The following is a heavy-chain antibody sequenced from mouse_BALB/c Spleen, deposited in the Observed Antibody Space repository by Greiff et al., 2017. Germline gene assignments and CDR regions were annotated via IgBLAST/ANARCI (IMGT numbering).Heavy chain of an antibody. CDR2: IDPSDSYT. V-gene: IGHV1-69*02. J-gene: IGHJ4*01. CDR1: GYTFTSYW. CDR3: ARLGPKLLYYAMDY. Sequence: QVQLQQPGAELVKPGASVKLSCKASGYTFTSYWMHWVKQRPGQGLEWIGEIDPSDSYTNYNQKFKGKATLTVDKSSSTAYMQLSSLTSEDSAVYYCARLGPKLLYYAMDYWGQGTSVTVSS.